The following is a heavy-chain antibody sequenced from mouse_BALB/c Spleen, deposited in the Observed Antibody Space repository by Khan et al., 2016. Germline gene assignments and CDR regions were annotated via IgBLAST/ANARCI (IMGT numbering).Heavy chain of an antibody. J-gene: IGHJ2*01. Sequence: QVRLQQSGAELVKPGASVKLSCKASGYTFTSYYMYWVKQRPGQGLEWIGEINPSNGGTNFNEKFKSKATLTVDKSSSTAYMQLSSLTSEDSAVYYCTTGTYYFDYWGQGTTLTVSS. CDR3: TTGTYYFDY. V-gene: IGHV1S81*02. D-gene: IGHD4-1*01. CDR2: INPSNGGT. CDR1: GYTFTSYY.